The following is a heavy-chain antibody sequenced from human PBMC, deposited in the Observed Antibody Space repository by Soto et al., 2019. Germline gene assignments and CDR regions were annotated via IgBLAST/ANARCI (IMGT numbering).Heavy chain of an antibody. CDR1: GGSFSGYY. V-gene: IGHV4-34*01. D-gene: IGHD3-16*02. Sequence: QVQLQQWGAGLLKPSETLSLTCAVYGGSFSGYYWSWIRQPPGKGLEWIGEINHSGSTNYNPSLKSRVTLSVDTSKNQFSLKLSSVTAADTAVYYCARGPTFGGVIVTLFDYWGQGTLVTVSS. J-gene: IGHJ4*02. CDR3: ARGPTFGGVIVTLFDY. CDR2: INHSGST.